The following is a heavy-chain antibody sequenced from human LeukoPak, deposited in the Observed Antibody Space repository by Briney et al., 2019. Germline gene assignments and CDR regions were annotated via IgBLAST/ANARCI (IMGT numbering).Heavy chain of an antibody. CDR2: INPNSGGT. D-gene: IGHD2-2*01. CDR1: GYTFTGYY. V-gene: IGHV1-2*02. CDR3: ARELIVVVPAAIDYYYYYMDV. Sequence: GASVKVSCKASGYTFTGYYMHWVRQAPGQGLEWMGWINPNSGGTNYAQKFQGRVTMTRDTSISTAYMELSRLRSDDTAVYYCARELIVVVPAAIDYYYYYMDVWGKGTTVTVSS. J-gene: IGHJ6*03.